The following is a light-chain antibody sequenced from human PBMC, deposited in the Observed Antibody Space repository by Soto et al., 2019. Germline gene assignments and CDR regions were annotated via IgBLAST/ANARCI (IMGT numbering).Light chain of an antibody. CDR3: QHYRTS. CDR2: GAS. Sequence: EIMLTQSPGTLSLSPGERATLSYRASQGVSSSYLAWYQQKPGQPPRLRIYGASSRATGIPDRFSGSGSGTDFTLTITRLEPEDFAVYYCQHYRTSFGGGTKVEIK. CDR1: QGVSSSY. J-gene: IGKJ4*01. V-gene: IGKV3-20*01.